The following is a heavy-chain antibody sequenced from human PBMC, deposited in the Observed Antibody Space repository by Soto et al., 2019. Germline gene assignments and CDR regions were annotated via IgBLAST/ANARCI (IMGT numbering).Heavy chain of an antibody. D-gene: IGHD3-10*01. Sequence: SYNLSLTCTVSGGSVTSYYWSCIRQPPGKALEWIGTIYYSGSTNYNPSLKSRVTISVDTSKNQFSLKLGSVTAADTAVYFCARALYGSGVLDVWGQGTTVT. CDR3: ARALYGSGVLDV. J-gene: IGHJ6*02. CDR2: IYYSGST. V-gene: IGHV4-59*02. CDR1: GGSVTSYY.